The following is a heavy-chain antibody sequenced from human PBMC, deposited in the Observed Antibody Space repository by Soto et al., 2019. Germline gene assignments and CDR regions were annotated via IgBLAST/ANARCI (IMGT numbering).Heavy chain of an antibody. CDR3: AKEISSGWYLWFDP. CDR1: GFTFRSYA. J-gene: IGHJ5*02. V-gene: IGHV3-30-3*01. Sequence: GGSLRLSCAASGFTFRSYAMHWVRQAPGKGLEWVTLISYDGTNKYYADSVKGRFTISRDNSKNTLYLQMNSLRAEDTAVYYCAKEISSGWYLWFDPWGQGTLVTVSS. CDR2: ISYDGTNK. D-gene: IGHD6-19*01.